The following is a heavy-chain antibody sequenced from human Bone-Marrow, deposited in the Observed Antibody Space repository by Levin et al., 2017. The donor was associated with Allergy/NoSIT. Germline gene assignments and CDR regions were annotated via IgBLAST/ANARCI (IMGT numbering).Heavy chain of an antibody. Sequence: ASVKVSCKASGYTFTSYYMHWVRQAPGQGLEWMGIINPSGGSTSYAQKFQGRVTMTRDTSTSTVYMELSSLRSEDTAVYYCARVRCSTAPNWYFDLWGRGTLVTVSS. V-gene: IGHV1-46*03. CDR1: GYTFTSYY. CDR3: ARVRCSTAPNWYFDL. CDR2: INPSGGST. D-gene: IGHD4-17*01. J-gene: IGHJ2*01.